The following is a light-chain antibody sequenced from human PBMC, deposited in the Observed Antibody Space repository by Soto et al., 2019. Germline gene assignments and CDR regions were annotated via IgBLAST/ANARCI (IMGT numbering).Light chain of an antibody. CDR3: QQYNGYSQT. CDR1: QSISSW. Sequence: DIQMTQSPSTLSASVGDRVTITCRASQSISSWLAWYQQKPGKAPNLLIYDASSLETGVPSRFSGSGSGTEFTRTISRLQPDDFAAYYCQQYNGYSQTFGQGTKVEIK. CDR2: DAS. J-gene: IGKJ1*01. V-gene: IGKV1-5*01.